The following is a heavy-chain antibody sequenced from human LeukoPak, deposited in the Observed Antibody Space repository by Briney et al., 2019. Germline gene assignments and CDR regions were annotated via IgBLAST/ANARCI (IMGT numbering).Heavy chain of an antibody. V-gene: IGHV3-21*01. Sequence: GGSLRLSCAASGFTFSSYSMNWIRQAPGKGLEWVSSISSSSSYIYYADSVKGRFTISRDNAKNSLYLQMNRLRAEDTAVYYCARDKQPYDSSGDLGYWGQGTLVTVSS. CDR2: ISSSSSYI. J-gene: IGHJ4*02. CDR1: GFTFSSYS. CDR3: ARDKQPYDSSGDLGY. D-gene: IGHD3-22*01.